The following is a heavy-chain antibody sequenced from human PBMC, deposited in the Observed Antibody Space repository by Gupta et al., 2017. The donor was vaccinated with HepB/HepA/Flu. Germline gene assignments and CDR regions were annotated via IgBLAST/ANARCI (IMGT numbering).Heavy chain of an antibody. Sequence: QVQLPQWGAGLLKPSATLSLTCAVYGGSFTGYYWSWIRQPPGKGLEWIGEINHSRNSNYNPSLKSRVSISAETSKNQFSLKVSAVTAADTAGYYCARCPMYWGQGTRVTVSS. CDR2: INHSRNS. J-gene: IGHJ4*02. V-gene: IGHV4-34*01. CDR3: ARCPMY. CDR1: GGSFTGYY.